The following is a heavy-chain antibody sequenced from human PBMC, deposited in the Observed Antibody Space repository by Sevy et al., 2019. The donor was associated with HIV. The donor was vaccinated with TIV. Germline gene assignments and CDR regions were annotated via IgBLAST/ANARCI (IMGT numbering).Heavy chain of an antibody. CDR2: ISDRSNYI. Sequence: GGSLRLSCVASGFPFSAYTMNWVRQAPGRGLEWVSSISDRSNYIYYADSLQGRFTISRDNAKNSLYLEMNSLRGDETAVYYCAKGKTYGDYAGYFDYWGQGTLVTVSS. V-gene: IGHV3-21*01. CDR1: GFPFSAYT. CDR3: AKGKTYGDYAGYFDY. J-gene: IGHJ4*02. D-gene: IGHD4-17*01.